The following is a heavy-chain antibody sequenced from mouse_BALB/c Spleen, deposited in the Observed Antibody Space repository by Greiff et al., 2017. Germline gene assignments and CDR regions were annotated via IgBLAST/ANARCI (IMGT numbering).Heavy chain of an antibody. D-gene: IGHD1-1*01. CDR1: GYTFTDYA. CDR2: ISTYYGDA. Sequence: QVQLQQSGAELVRPGVSVKISCKGSGYTFTDYAMHWVKQSHAKSLEWIGVISTYYGDASYNQKFKGKATMTVDKSSSTAYMELARLTSEDSAIYYCARGGYGSSYGFDYWGQGTTLTVSS. CDR3: ARGGYGSSYGFDY. V-gene: IGHV1S137*01. J-gene: IGHJ2*01.